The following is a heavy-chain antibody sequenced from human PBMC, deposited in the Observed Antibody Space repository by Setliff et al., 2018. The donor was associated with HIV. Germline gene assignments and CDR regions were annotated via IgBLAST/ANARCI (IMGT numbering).Heavy chain of an antibody. J-gene: IGHJ6*03. CDR1: GGTFSSYA. V-gene: IGHV1-69*10. Sequence: GASVKVSCKASGGTFSSYAISWVRQAPGQGLEWMGGIIPILGIANYAQKFQGRVTITADKSTSTAYTELSSLRSEDTAVYYCARVGIQLWYPSYYYYYMDVWGKGTTVTVSS. D-gene: IGHD5-18*01. CDR3: ARVGIQLWYPSYYYYYMDV. CDR2: IIPILGIA.